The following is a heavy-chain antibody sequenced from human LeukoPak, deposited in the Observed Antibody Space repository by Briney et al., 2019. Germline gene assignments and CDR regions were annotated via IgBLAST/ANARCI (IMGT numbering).Heavy chain of an antibody. CDR2: ISDDGSRK. V-gene: IGHV3-30-3*01. CDR1: GLTFSTCV. CDR3: AKEGGTSGRAGYFDL. D-gene: IGHD2-2*01. Sequence: PGGSLRLSCVVSGLTFSTCVVHWFRQAPGKGLDWVAAISDDGSRKHYADSVQGRISISRDDSSNAAFLEMDGLRPEDTSVYYCAKEGGTSGRAGYFDLWGRGALVTVSS. J-gene: IGHJ2*01.